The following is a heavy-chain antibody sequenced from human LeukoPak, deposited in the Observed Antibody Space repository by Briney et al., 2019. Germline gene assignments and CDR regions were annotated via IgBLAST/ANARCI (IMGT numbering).Heavy chain of an antibody. V-gene: IGHV3-48*03. CDR1: GFTLSDYE. CDR3: ARGWFDA. J-gene: IGHJ5*02. CDR2: IHSSGTII. Sequence: PGGSLRLSCAASGFTLSDYEMNWVRQAPEKGLEWLSYIHSSGTIIYYADSVKGRFTISRDNAKNSLYLQLNSLRAEDTAIYYCARGWFDAWGQGTLVTVSS.